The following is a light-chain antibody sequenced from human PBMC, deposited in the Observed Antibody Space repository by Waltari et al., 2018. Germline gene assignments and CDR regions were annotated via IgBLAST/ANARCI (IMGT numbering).Light chain of an antibody. Sequence: QSALTQPRSVSGSPGQSVTISCTGTSSDVGSHDYVSWYQQYPGKGPKLMFYDVSKRPSGVPYRFSAFKAGNTASLTISGLQPEDEADYYCCAYAGSYFMVFGGGTRLTVL. CDR2: DVS. J-gene: IGLJ3*02. V-gene: IGLV2-11*01. CDR3: CAYAGSYFMV. CDR1: SSDVGSHDY.